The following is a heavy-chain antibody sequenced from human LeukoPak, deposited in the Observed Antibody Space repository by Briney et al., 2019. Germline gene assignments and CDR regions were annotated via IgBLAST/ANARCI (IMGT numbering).Heavy chain of an antibody. D-gene: IGHD6-19*01. CDR2: INPNSGGT. Sequence: GASVNVSCKASGYTFKGYYMHWLRQAPGQGLEGMGWINPNSGGTNYAQKFQGRVTMTRDTSISTAYMELSRLISDDTAVYYCARGRGAVAGVRLNWFDPWGQGTLVTVSS. CDR1: GYTFKGYY. V-gene: IGHV1-2*02. CDR3: ARGRGAVAGVRLNWFDP. J-gene: IGHJ5*02.